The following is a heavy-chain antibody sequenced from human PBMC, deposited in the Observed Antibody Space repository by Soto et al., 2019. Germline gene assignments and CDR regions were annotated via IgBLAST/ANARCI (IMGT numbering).Heavy chain of an antibody. D-gene: IGHD1-26*01. J-gene: IGHJ4*02. CDR3: ASWEVGDGGNEIDY. CDR1: GFTFSSYE. V-gene: IGHV3-48*03. CDR2: ISSSGSTI. Sequence: EVQLVESGGGLVQPGGSLRLSCAASGFTFSSYEMNWVRQAPGKGLEWVSYISSSGSTIYYADSVKGRFTISRDNAKNSLYLQMNSLRAEDTAVYYCASWEVGDGGNEIDYWGQGTLVTVSS.